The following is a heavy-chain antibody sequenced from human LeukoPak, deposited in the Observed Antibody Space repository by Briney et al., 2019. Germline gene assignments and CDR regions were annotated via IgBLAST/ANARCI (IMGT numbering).Heavy chain of an antibody. J-gene: IGHJ4*02. Sequence: ALVKVSCKASGHTIINYFMHWVRQAPGQGLEWMGIINPSGGSTSYAQKFQSRVNMTRDMSTSTVYMELSSLRSEYTAVYYCARGGKTVYKPDYWGQGTLVTVSS. D-gene: IGHD3-16*01. CDR1: GHTIINYF. V-gene: IGHV1-46*01. CDR3: ARGGKTVYKPDY. CDR2: INPSGGST.